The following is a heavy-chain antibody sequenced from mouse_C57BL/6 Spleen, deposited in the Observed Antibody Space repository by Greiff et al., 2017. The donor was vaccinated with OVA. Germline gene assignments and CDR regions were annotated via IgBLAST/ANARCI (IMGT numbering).Heavy chain of an antibody. J-gene: IGHJ3*01. Sequence: QVQLQQPGAELVRPGSSVKLSCKASGYTFTSYWMDWVKQRPGQGLEWIGNIYPSDSETHYNQKFKDKATLTVDKSSSTTYMQLSSLTSEDSAVYYSARKDYDPAWFAYWGQGTLVTVSA. CDR1: GYTFTSYW. D-gene: IGHD2-4*01. CDR3: ARKDYDPAWFAY. V-gene: IGHV1-61*01. CDR2: IYPSDSET.